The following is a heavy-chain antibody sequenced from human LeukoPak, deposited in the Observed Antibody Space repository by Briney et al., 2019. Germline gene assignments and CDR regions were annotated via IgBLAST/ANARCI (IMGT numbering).Heavy chain of an antibody. CDR2: IRSKALYGTS. Sequence: GGSLRLSCSGSGFRFGGYALSWVRQAPGKGLEWVGFIRSKALYGTSEYAASVEGRFSISRDDSNNVVYLQMNSLKTEDTAVYFCVRESVRDYYFDFWGQGTLVTVSS. CDR1: GFRFGGYA. V-gene: IGHV3-49*04. CDR3: VRESVRDYYFDF. D-gene: IGHD3-10*02. J-gene: IGHJ4*02.